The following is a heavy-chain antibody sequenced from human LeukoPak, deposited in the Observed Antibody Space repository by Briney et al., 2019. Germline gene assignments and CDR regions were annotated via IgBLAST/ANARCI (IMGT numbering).Heavy chain of an antibody. CDR1: GFTFSTYW. CDR2: IKSDGST. D-gene: IGHD3-22*01. Sequence: GGSLRLSCAASGFTFSTYWMHWVRQAPGKGLVWVSRIKSDGSTNYADSVKGRFTISRDNAKSTVSLQMSSLRPEDTGVYYCARAPSEIGGYYPEYFRHWGQGTLVTVSS. V-gene: IGHV3-74*01. CDR3: ARAPSEIGGYYPEYFRH. J-gene: IGHJ1*01.